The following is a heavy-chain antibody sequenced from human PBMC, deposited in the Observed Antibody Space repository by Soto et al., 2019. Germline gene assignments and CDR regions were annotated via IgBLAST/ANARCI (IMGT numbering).Heavy chain of an antibody. D-gene: IGHD1-26*01. CDR1: GASTVSHYH. CDR2: IFNSGTT. Sequence: QVQLQESGPGLVKPSQTLSLTCSVSGASTVSHYHWTWIRQPPGKGLEWMGYIFNSGTTFYNPSPTSRLSISMDTSGNHSSLELRSVTAADTAVYYCALALGPTTGLDYWGQGTLVTVSS. V-gene: IGHV4-31*02. J-gene: IGHJ4*02. CDR3: ALALGPTTGLDY.